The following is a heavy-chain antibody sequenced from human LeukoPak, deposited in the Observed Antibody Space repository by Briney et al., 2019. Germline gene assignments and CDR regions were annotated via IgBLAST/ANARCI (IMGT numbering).Heavy chain of an antibody. CDR1: GYSFTSYW. J-gene: IGHJ4*02. CDR2: IYPGDSDT. Sequence: GGSLRLSCKGSGYSFTSYWIGWVRQMPGKGLEWMGIIYPGDSDTRYSPSFQGQVTISADKSISTAYLQWSSLKASDTAMYYCASRLYSSSEFDYWGQGTLVTVSS. V-gene: IGHV5-51*01. CDR3: ASRLYSSSEFDY. D-gene: IGHD6-13*01.